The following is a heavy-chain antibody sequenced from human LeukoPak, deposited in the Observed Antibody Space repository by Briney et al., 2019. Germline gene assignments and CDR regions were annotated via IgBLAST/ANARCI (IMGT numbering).Heavy chain of an antibody. Sequence: GGSLRLSCAASGFTFSTYWMTWVRQVPGKGLEWVANIKQDGSEKYYVDSVKGRFTISRDNAKNSLYLQMNSLSAEDTAVYYCARSLYYYYDSSGPRLYWGQGTLVTVSS. J-gene: IGHJ4*02. D-gene: IGHD3-22*01. CDR1: GFTFSTYW. CDR3: ARSLYYYYDSSGPRLY. V-gene: IGHV3-7*03. CDR2: IKQDGSEK.